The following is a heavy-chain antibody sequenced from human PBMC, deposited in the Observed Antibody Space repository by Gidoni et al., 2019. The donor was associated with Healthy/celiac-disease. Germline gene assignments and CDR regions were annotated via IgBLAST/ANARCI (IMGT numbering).Heavy chain of an antibody. D-gene: IGHD2-2*01. J-gene: IGHJ4*02. V-gene: IGHV3-7*03. CDR1: GFTFSSYW. CDR3: ARDWEIVVVPAFDY. CDR2: IKQDGSEK. Sequence: EVQLVESGGGLVQPGGSLRLSCAASGFTFSSYWMSWVRQAPGKGLEWVANIKQDGSEKYYVDSVKGRFTISRDNAKNSLYLQMNSLRAEDTAVYYCARDWEIVVVPAFDYWGQGTLVTVSS.